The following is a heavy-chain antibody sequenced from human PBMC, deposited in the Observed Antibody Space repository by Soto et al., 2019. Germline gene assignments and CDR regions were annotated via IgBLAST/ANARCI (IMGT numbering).Heavy chain of an antibody. Sequence: EVQLLESGGGLVQPGGSLRLSCAASGFTFSSYAMSWVRQAPGKGLEWVSAISGSGGSTYYADSVKGRFTISRDNSKNTLYLQMNSLRAEDTAVYYCAKAALRYFDWSFPGDAFDIWGQGTMVTVSS. CDR3: AKAALRYFDWSFPGDAFDI. CDR1: GFTFSSYA. V-gene: IGHV3-23*01. J-gene: IGHJ3*02. D-gene: IGHD3-9*01. CDR2: ISGSGGST.